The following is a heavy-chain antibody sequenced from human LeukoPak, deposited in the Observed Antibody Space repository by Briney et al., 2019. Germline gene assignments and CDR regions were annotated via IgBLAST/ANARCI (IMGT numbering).Heavy chain of an antibody. V-gene: IGHV3-53*05. Sequence: PGGSLRLSCAVSGFPISSNYMTWVRQAPGKGLECVSVIYADAGTYYAGSVKGRFTTSRDYSKNTLFLQMSSLRPEDTAVYYCALGKNFGYHYFDFWGQGALVTVSS. CDR1: GFPISSNY. J-gene: IGHJ4*02. D-gene: IGHD2-2*03. CDR2: IYADAGT. CDR3: ALGKNFGYHYFDF.